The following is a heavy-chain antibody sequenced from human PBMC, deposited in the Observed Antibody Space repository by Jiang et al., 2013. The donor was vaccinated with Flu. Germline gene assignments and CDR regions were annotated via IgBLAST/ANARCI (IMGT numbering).Heavy chain of an antibody. CDR3: ARGGRSGADFDY. D-gene: IGHD1-26*01. Sequence: RQAPGQGLEWMGWISTYNGNTNYSQKLQGRVTMTTDTSTSTAYMELRSLRSDDTAVYYCARGGRSGADFDYWGQGTLVTVSS. CDR2: ISTYNGNT. J-gene: IGHJ4*02. V-gene: IGHV1-18*01.